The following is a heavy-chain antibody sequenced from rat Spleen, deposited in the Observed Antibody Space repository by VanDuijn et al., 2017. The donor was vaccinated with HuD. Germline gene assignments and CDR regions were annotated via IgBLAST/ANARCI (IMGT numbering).Heavy chain of an antibody. CDR2: ITNTGGST. CDR3: ARHHYDGYYHGPVLGVMDA. V-gene: IGHV5-31*01. Sequence: EVQLVESGGGLVQPGRSLKLSCVASGFTFNNYWMTWIRQAPGKGLEWVASITNTGGSTYYPDSVKGRFTISRDNAKSTLYLQMDSLRSEDTAIYYCARHHYDGYYHGPVLGVMDAWGQGASVTVSS. CDR1: GFTFNNYW. J-gene: IGHJ4*01. D-gene: IGHD1-12*03.